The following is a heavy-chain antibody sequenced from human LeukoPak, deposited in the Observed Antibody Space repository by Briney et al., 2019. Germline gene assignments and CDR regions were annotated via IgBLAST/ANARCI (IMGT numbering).Heavy chain of an antibody. CDR3: AKDEIGAVAGLLDY. CDR2: ISFDGSNK. J-gene: IGHJ4*02. D-gene: IGHD6-19*01. CDR1: GFTFSSYG. Sequence: GRSLRLSCAASGFTFSSYGMYWVRQAPGKGLEWVVVISFDGSNKYYADSVRGRFTVSRDNSKDTLYLQMNSLRAEDTAVYYCAKDEIGAVAGLLDYWGQGILVTVSS. V-gene: IGHV3-30*18.